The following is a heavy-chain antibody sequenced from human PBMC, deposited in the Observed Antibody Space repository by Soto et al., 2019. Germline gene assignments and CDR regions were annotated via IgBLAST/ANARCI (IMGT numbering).Heavy chain of an antibody. CDR3: ARVVGELDYYYYDYMDV. V-gene: IGHV3-66*01. CDR1: GFTVSSNY. Sequence: EVQLVESGGGLVQPGGSLRLSCAASGFTVSSNYMSWVRQAPGKGLEWVSVIYSGGSTYYADSVKGRFTISRDNSKNTLYLQMNSLRAEDTAVYYCARVVGELDYYYYDYMDVWGKGTTVTVSS. J-gene: IGHJ6*03. CDR2: IYSGGST. D-gene: IGHD6-13*01.